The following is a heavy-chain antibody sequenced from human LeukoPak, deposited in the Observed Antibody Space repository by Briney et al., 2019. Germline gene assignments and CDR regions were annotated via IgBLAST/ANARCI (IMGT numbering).Heavy chain of an antibody. Sequence: GGSLRLSCAASGFTFSSYAMSWVRQAPGKGLEWVSGISGSDGSTYYADSVKGRFTISRDNSKNTLYLQMNSPRAEDTAVYYCAKGYCGSTNCYGDYWGQGTLVTVSS. J-gene: IGHJ4*02. CDR1: GFTFSSYA. CDR3: AKGYCGSTNCYGDY. V-gene: IGHV3-23*01. CDR2: ISGSDGST. D-gene: IGHD2-2*01.